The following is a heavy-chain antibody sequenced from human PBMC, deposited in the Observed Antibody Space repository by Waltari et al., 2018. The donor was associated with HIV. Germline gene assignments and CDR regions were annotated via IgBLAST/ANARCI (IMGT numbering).Heavy chain of an antibody. D-gene: IGHD3-10*01. CDR3: ARVSDSYCTVFEY. J-gene: IGHJ4*02. CDR1: GGAISNGNYY. Sequence: QVQLQESGTGLVKSSQTLSLTCTVSGGAISNGNYYWNWNRQYPVNVLGWIGYIQHIGSTLYNPPLKCRVSISVYTSTDQFSLILTSVTAAGTAVYYCARVSDSYCTVFEYWGQGTLVSVSS. V-gene: IGHV4-31*03. CDR2: IQHIGST.